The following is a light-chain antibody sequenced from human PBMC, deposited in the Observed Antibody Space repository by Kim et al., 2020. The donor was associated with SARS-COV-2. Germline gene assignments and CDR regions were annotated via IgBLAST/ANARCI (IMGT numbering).Light chain of an antibody. CDR3: HQYNDYPYT. CDR2: RGS. CDR1: PALGDF. Sequence: SSSLGDSGLLTCPASPALGDFLALYHPKPGKGPKVLIYRGSTLEDGVPTRFSGSCFGTEFTLTISSLQPDDFGTYFCHQYNDYPYTFGQGTKLEI. V-gene: IGKV1-5*03. J-gene: IGKJ2*01.